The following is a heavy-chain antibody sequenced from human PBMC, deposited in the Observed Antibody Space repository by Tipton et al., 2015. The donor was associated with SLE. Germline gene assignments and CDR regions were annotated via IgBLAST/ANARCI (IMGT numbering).Heavy chain of an antibody. CDR2: IYYSGST. CDR3: ARVPAFYYYYMDV. D-gene: IGHD2-2*01. CDR1: GGSINSYY. V-gene: IGHV4-59*01. J-gene: IGHJ6*03. Sequence: TLSLTCTVSGGSINSYYWNWIRQSPGKGLEWIGYIYYSGSTNYNPSLKSRVTISVDTSKNQFSLKLSSVTAADTAVYYCARVPAFYYYYMDVWGKGTTVTVSS.